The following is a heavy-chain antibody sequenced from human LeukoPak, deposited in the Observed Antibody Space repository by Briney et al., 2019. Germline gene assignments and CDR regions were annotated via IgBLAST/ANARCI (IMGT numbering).Heavy chain of an antibody. CDR2: IGADGVTT. Sequence: PGGSLRLSCAASGFTFTSFPMSWVRRAPGKGLEYLSLIGADGVTTYYADSVKGRFTIFRDNSNNTLYLQMNSLRAGDTAVYYCAKTWFGDLEIRFDPWGQGTLVTVSS. V-gene: IGHV3-23*01. J-gene: IGHJ5*02. D-gene: IGHD3-10*01. CDR1: GFTFTSFP. CDR3: AKTWFGDLEIRFDP.